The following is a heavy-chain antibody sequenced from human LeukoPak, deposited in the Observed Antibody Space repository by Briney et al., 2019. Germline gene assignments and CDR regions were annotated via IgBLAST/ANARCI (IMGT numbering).Heavy chain of an antibody. Sequence: SETLSLTWTVSGGSISSYYWSWIRQPPGKGLEWIGYIYYSGSTNYNPSLKSRVTISVDTSKNQFSLKLSSVTAADTAVYYCARHLYYYYMDVWGKGTTVTVSS. CDR3: ARHLYYYYMDV. CDR2: IYYSGST. J-gene: IGHJ6*03. CDR1: GGSISSYY. V-gene: IGHV4-59*08.